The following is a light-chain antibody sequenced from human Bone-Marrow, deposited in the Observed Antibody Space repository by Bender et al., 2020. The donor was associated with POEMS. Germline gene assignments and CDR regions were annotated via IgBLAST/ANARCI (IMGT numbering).Light chain of an antibody. V-gene: IGLV2-14*03. CDR1: SSDVGAYEY. J-gene: IGLJ3*02. CDR2: DVS. Sequence: QSALTQPASVSGSPGQSITISCTGTSSDVGAYEYVSWFQHHPGKAPKLMIYDVSNRPSGVSHRFSGSKSGNTASLTISGLQAEDEADYFCGSFTSNTQWLFGGGTKLTVL. CDR3: GSFTSNTQWL.